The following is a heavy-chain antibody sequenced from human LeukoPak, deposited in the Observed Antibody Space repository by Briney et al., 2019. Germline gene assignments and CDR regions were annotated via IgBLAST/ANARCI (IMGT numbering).Heavy chain of an antibody. V-gene: IGHV4-4*07. CDR1: GGSIGSYS. CDR3: ARGSSGSFDY. CDR2: IYTSGST. J-gene: IGHJ4*02. Sequence: PSETLSLTCTVSGGSIGSYSWAGIRQPAGKGLEWIGRIYTSGSTNYNPSLKSRVTMSVDTSKNQFSLKLSSVTAADTAVYYCARGSSGSFDYWGQGTLVTVSS. D-gene: IGHD3-22*01.